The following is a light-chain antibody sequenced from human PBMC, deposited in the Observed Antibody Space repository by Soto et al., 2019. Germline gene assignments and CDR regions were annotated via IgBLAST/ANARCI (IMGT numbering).Light chain of an antibody. CDR1: SSDVGGYDF. CDR2: DVT. CDR3: CSFAVSYTLYV. Sequence: QSVLTQPRSVSGSPGQSVTISCTGTSSDVGGYDFVSWYQQHPAKAPKLIIFDVTKRPSGVPDRFSGSKSGNTASLTISGLQAEDEADYYCCSFAVSYTLYVFGTGTNVTV. V-gene: IGLV2-11*01. J-gene: IGLJ1*01.